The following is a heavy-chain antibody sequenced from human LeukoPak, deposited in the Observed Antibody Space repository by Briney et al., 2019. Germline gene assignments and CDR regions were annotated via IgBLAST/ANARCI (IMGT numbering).Heavy chain of an antibody. CDR3: ATGLTGTIDY. Sequence: PGGSLRLSCAASGFTFSDHYMDWVRQAPGKGLEWVGRTRNKVNSYTTEYAASVKGRFTISRDDSKNLLYLQRNSLKTEDTAVYYCATGLTGTIDYWGQGTLVTVSS. CDR2: TRNKVNSYTT. V-gene: IGHV3-72*01. J-gene: IGHJ4*02. CDR1: GFTFSDHY. D-gene: IGHD1-7*01.